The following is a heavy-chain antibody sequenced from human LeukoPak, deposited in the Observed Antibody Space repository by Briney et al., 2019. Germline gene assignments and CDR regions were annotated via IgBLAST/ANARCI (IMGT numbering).Heavy chain of an antibody. V-gene: IGHV4-59*08. CDR1: GGSISSYY. J-gene: IGHJ4*02. CDR2: IYYSGNT. CDR3: ARINWNYFDY. D-gene: IGHD1-1*01. Sequence: ASETLSLTCTVSGGSISSYYWSWIRQPPGKGLEWIGYIYYSGNTNYNPSLKSRLTMSADRSRNQFSLKLNSVTAADTAVYYCARINWNYFDYWGQGILVTVS.